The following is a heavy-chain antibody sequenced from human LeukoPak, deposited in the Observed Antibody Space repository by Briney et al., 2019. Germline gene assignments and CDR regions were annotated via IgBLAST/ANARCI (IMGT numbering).Heavy chain of an antibody. D-gene: IGHD6-13*01. V-gene: IGHV4-61*02. J-gene: IGHJ5*02. CDR2: IYTSGST. CDR1: GGSISSGSYY. Sequence: PSETLSLTCTVSGGSISSGSYYWSWIRQPAGKGLEWIGRIYTSGSTNYNPSLKSRVTISVDTSKNQFSLKLSSVTAADTAVYYCARGGYSSSWYVGIWFDPWGQGTLVTVSS. CDR3: ARGGYSSSWYVGIWFDP.